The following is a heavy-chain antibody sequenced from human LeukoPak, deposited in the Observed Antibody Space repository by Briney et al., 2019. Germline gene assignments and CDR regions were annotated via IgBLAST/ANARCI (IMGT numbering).Heavy chain of an antibody. CDR1: GGSISSGSYY. D-gene: IGHD3-22*01. V-gene: IGHV4-61*02. J-gene: IGHJ5*02. Sequence: TSETLSLTCTVSGGSISSGSYYWSWIRQPAGKGLEWIGRIYTSGSTNYNPSLKSRVTISVDTSKNQFSLKLSSVTAADTAVYYCVRDPTGLLRPTNWFDPWGQGTLVTVSS. CDR3: VRDPTGLLRPTNWFDP. CDR2: IYTSGST.